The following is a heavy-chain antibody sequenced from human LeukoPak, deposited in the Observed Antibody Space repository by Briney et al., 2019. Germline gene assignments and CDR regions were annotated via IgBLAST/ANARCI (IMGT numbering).Heavy chain of an antibody. CDR2: IYYSGST. J-gene: IGHJ4*02. V-gene: IGHV4-39*01. CDR3: ARGRPYSGGYHLDY. Sequence: SSETLSLTCTISGDSTISDRYYGGWVRQPPGKGLEWIGNIYYSGSTYYNPSLKSRVTMSVDTSKNQFFLKLNSVTAADTAVYYCARGRPYSGGYHLDYWGQGTLVTASP. CDR1: GDSTISDRYY. D-gene: IGHD1-26*01.